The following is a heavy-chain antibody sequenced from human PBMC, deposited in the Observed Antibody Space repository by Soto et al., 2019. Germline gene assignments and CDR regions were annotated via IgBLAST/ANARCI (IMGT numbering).Heavy chain of an antibody. CDR1: GGIFGSHG. D-gene: IGHD3-22*01. J-gene: IGHJ3*01. CDR2: FIPIFRTL. V-gene: IGHV1-69*01. CDR3: VRDRRIYYSDPHDEFVASDYEV. Sequence: QVQLIQSEAEVKKPGSSVRVSCTASGGIFGSHGFSWVRQAPGQRLEWVGGFIPIFRTLTYTEKFQARVRNAADESTNTVSLELSSLTSEDTAVYYCVRDRRIYYSDPHDEFVASDYEVWGQGTMVSVSS.